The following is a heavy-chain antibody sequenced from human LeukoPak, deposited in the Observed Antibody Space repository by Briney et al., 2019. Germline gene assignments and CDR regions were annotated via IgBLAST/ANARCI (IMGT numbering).Heavy chain of an antibody. CDR1: GGSISSYY. CDR3: ARHVDYYFDY. Sequence: PSETLSLTCTVSGGSISSYYWSWIRQPPGKGLEWIGYIYYSGSTNYNPSLKSRVTISVDTSKNQISLKLSSVTAADTAVYYCARHVDYYFDYWGQGTLVTVSS. V-gene: IGHV4-59*08. CDR2: IYYSGST. J-gene: IGHJ4*02.